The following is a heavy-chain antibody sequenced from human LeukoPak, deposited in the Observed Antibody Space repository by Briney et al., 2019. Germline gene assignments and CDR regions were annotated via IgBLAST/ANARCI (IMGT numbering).Heavy chain of an antibody. D-gene: IGHD3-3*01. Sequence: GASVKVSCKASGYTFTSYGISWVRQAPGQGLEWMGWISAYNGNTNYAQKLQGRVTMTTDTSTSTACMELRSLRSDDTAVYYCARNPLPRRFLEWLPQQYYYYYMDVWGKGTTVTVSS. CDR3: ARNPLPRRFLEWLPQQYYYYYMDV. CDR2: ISAYNGNT. CDR1: GYTFTSYG. V-gene: IGHV1-18*01. J-gene: IGHJ6*03.